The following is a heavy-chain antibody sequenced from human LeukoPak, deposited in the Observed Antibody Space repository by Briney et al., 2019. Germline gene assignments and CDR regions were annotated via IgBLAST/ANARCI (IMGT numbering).Heavy chain of an antibody. CDR2: IYYSGST. CDR3: ARENDAFDI. V-gene: IGHV4-61*01. J-gene: IGHJ3*02. CDR1: GGSVSSGCYY. Sequence: PSETLSLTCTVSGGSVSSGCYYWNWIRQPPGKGLEWIGYIYYSGSTNYNPSLKSRVTISVDTSKNQFSLKLGSVTAADTAVYYCARENDAFDIWGQGTMVTVSS.